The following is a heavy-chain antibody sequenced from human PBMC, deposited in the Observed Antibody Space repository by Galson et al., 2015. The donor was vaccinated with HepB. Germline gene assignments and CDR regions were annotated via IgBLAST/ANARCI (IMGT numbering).Heavy chain of an antibody. J-gene: IGHJ3*02. CDR1: GFPFTSYS. Sequence: SVKVSCKASGFPFTSYSTHWVRQAPGQRFEWMGWINAGNGNTKYSQYFQGRVTITRDTSASTVYMELRSLRSEDTAVYYCARAYYYDSSGPYYDAFDMWGQGTMVTVSS. CDR3: ARAYYYDSSGPYYDAFDM. CDR2: INAGNGNT. V-gene: IGHV1-3*01. D-gene: IGHD3-22*01.